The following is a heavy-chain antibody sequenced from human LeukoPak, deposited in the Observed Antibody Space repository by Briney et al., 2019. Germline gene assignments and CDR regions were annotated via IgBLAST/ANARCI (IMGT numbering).Heavy chain of an antibody. J-gene: IGHJ4*02. D-gene: IGHD6-19*01. Sequence: WASVKVSCKASGGTFGSYAISWVRQAPGQGLEWMGGIIPIFGTANYAQKFQGRVTITADESTSTAYMELSSLRSEDTAVCYCARGGSIGSSGSVHWGQGTLVTVSS. V-gene: IGHV1-69*13. CDR1: GGTFGSYA. CDR2: IIPIFGTA. CDR3: ARGGSIGSSGSVH.